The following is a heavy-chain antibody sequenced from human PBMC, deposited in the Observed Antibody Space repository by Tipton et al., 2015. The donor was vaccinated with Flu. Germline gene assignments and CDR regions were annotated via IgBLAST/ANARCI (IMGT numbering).Heavy chain of an antibody. CDR1: GVSISSGGYY. J-gene: IGHJ4*02. CDR3: AREGQSYFDY. V-gene: IGHV4-31*11. Sequence: GLVKPSQTLSLTCAVSGVSISSGGYYWSWIRQPPGKGLEWIGYIYFTGKTYYNSSLQSRVSIAVDTSKNHFSLRLNSVTAADTAVYYCAREGQSYFDYWGQGTLVTVSS. CDR2: IYFTGKT.